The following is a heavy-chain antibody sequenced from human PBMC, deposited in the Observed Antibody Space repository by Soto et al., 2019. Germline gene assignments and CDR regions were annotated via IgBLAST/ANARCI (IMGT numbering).Heavy chain of an antibody. Sequence: QVQLVQSGAEVKKPGSSVKLSCKTSGGTFRNYAINWVRQAPGQGLEWMGRSLPVFGTANYAQTFQGRFTITADESTSSAYMELSSLRSEDTAVYYCAIPLPNLYLVREAFDHWGQGTLVTVAA. CDR1: GGTFRNYA. V-gene: IGHV1-69*01. CDR3: AIPLPNLYLVREAFDH. CDR2: SLPVFGTA. J-gene: IGHJ4*02. D-gene: IGHD3-9*01.